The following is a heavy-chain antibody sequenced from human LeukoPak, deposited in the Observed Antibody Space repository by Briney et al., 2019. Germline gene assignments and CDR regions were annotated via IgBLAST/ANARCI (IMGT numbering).Heavy chain of an antibody. CDR2: IIPILGIA. CDR3: ARDSVGATDAFDI. J-gene: IGHJ3*02. V-gene: IGHV1-69*04. D-gene: IGHD1-26*01. CDR1: GGTFSSYA. Sequence: SVKVSCRASGGTFSSYAISWVRQAPGQGLEWMGRIIPILGIANYAQKFQGRVTITADKSTSTAYMELSSLRSEDTAVYYCARDSVGATDAFDIWGQGTMVTVSS.